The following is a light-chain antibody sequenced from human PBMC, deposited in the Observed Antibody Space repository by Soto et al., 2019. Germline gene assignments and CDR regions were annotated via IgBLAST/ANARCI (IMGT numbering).Light chain of an antibody. CDR2: GAS. Sequence: EIVMTQSPATLSVSPGERATLSCRASQSVSSSLAWYQQKPGQAPRLLIYGASTRATGIPARFSGSGSGTEFTLTISSLQSEDFVVYYCQQYTNGPTYTFGQGTKLEIK. CDR3: QQYTNGPTYT. CDR1: QSVSSS. V-gene: IGKV3-15*01. J-gene: IGKJ2*01.